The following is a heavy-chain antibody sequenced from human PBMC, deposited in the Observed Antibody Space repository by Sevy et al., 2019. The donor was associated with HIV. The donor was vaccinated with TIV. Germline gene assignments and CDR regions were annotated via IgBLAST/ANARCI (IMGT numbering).Heavy chain of an antibody. V-gene: IGHV3-43*01. J-gene: IGHJ6*02. Sequence: GRSLRLSCAASGFTFDDYTMHWVRQAPGKGLEWVSLMSWDGDSTNYADSVKGRFTISRDNSKNSLYLQMNSLRTEDTALYYCAKDRGFDYGMDVWGQGTTVTVSS. CDR1: GFTFDDYT. CDR2: MSWDGDST. CDR3: AKDRGFDYGMDV. D-gene: IGHD3-3*01.